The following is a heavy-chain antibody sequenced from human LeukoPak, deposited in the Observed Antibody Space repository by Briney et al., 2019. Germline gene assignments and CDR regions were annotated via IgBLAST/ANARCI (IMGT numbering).Heavy chain of an antibody. CDR3: AGTYYFDSSGHYFGGNGFDI. CDR2: ISYRGNT. Sequence: SETLSLTCTVSGGALSSYHWSWIRQSPGRGLEWLGHISYRGNTDYNPALKSRVTISVDMFYNQFSLKLSSVTAPDTAVYYCAGTYYFDSSGHYFGGNGFDIWGQGTMVTVSS. CDR1: GGALSSYH. V-gene: IGHV4-59*12. D-gene: IGHD3-22*01. J-gene: IGHJ3*02.